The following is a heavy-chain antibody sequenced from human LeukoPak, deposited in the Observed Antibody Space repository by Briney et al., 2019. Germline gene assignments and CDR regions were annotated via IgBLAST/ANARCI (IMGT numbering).Heavy chain of an antibody. Sequence: GGSLRLSCAASGYTFSSYSINWVRQAPGKGREWVSSISVGSNYIYYADSVRGRFSISRDDARNSLYLQMDSLRGDDTAVYYCARLRRNSDRSGYYFYYDYWGQGTLVTVYS. V-gene: IGHV3-21*01. CDR3: ARLRRNSDRSGYYFYYDY. D-gene: IGHD3-22*01. J-gene: IGHJ4*02. CDR2: ISVGSNYI. CDR1: GYTFSSYS.